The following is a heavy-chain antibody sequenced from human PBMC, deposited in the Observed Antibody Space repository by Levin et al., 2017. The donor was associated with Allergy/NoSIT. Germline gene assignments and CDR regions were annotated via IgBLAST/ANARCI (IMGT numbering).Heavy chain of an antibody. V-gene: IGHV3-30-3*01. D-gene: IGHD6-13*01. Sequence: GGSLRLSCAASGFTFSSYAMHWVRQAPGKGLEWVAVISYDGSNKYYADSVKGRFTISRDNSKNTLYLQMNSLRAEDTAVYYCAREGSSSWRGYFDYWGQGTLVTVSS. CDR1: GFTFSSYA. J-gene: IGHJ4*02. CDR2: ISYDGSNK. CDR3: AREGSSSWRGYFDY.